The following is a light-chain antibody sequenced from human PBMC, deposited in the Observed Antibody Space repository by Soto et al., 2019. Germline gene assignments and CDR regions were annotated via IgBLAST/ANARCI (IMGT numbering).Light chain of an antibody. J-gene: IGKJ2*01. V-gene: IGKV3-15*01. CDR1: QSVGSN. CDR3: HQYSNWPYT. CDR2: GAS. Sequence: EVVMTQSPATLSVSLGERATLSCRASQSVGSNLAWYQQKPGQAPGLVIYGASTRATGIPARFSGSGSGTEFTLTINSLQSEDFALYYCHQYSNWPYTFGQGTKVDNK.